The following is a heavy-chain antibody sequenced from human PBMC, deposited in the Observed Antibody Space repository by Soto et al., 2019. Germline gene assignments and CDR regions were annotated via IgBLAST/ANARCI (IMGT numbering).Heavy chain of an antibody. V-gene: IGHV3-23*01. CDR3: AKARTYYDFWSGSEVDV. D-gene: IGHD3-3*01. CDR2: ISGSGGST. CDR1: GFTFNSYA. Sequence: PGGSLRLSCAASGFTFNSYAMSWVRQAPGKGLEWVSAISGSGGSTYNADSVKGRFTISRDNSKNTLYLQMNSLRAEDTAVYYCAKARTYYDFWSGSEVDVWGKGTTVTVSS. J-gene: IGHJ6*04.